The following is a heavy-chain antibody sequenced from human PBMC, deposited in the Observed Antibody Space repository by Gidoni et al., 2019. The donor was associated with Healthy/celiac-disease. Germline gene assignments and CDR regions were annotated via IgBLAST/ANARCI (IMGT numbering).Heavy chain of an antibody. Sequence: QVQLVESGGGVVEPGRSLRLSCAASGFTFSSYAMHWVRQAPGKGLEGVAVISYVGSSKYYSDSVKGRFTISRDNSKNTLYLQMNGLRAGDTAVYYCARSPGGWGQGTLVTVSS. V-gene: IGHV3-30-3*01. D-gene: IGHD3-10*01. CDR1: GFTFSSYA. J-gene: IGHJ4*02. CDR3: ARSPGG. CDR2: ISYVGSSK.